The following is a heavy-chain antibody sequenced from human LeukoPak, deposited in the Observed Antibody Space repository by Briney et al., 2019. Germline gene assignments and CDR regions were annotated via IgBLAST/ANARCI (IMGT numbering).Heavy chain of an antibody. CDR3: ARGSGIAAAGTFDY. CDR1: GGSISRSNDY. V-gene: IGHV4-39*07. J-gene: IGHJ4*02. CDR2: INYSGST. D-gene: IGHD6-13*01. Sequence: SETLSLTCIVSGGSISRSNDYWGWIRQPPGKGLEWMGSINYSGSTYYNPSLKSRVTISVDTSKNQFSLKLSSVTAADTAVYYCARGSGIAAAGTFDYWGQGTLVTVSS.